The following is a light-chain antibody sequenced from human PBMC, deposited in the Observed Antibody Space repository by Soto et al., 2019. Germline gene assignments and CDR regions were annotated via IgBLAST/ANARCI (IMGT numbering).Light chain of an antibody. Sequence: DIQMTQSPSTLSASLGDRVTITCRASQSISTSLAWYQQIPGRAPKLLIYRASILATGVPSRFSGSGSGTDFTLTISSLQPDDFAAYYCQQYNTYWTFGQGTKVDIK. CDR1: QSISTS. CDR3: QQYNTYWT. CDR2: RAS. J-gene: IGKJ1*01. V-gene: IGKV1-5*03.